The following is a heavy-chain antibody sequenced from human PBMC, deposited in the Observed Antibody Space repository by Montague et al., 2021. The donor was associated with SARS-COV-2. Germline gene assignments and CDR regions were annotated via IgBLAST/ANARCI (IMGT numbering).Heavy chain of an antibody. CDR3: ARDDFRWDFDC. Sequence: SETLSLTCTVSAGSISTNSYYRAWIRQPPGKGLEWIGSISYSGSTNYNPSLKSRLTISLDTSKNQFSLKLSSVTAADTAVYYCARDDFRWDFDCWGQGTLVTVSS. CDR1: AGSISTNSYY. CDR2: ISYSGST. J-gene: IGHJ4*02. D-gene: IGHD2/OR15-2a*01. V-gene: IGHV4-39*07.